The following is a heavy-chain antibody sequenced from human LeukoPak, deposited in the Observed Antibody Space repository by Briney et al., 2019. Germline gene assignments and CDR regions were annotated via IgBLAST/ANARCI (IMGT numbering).Heavy chain of an antibody. J-gene: IGHJ5*02. CDR3: ARSRGIVVVPASNWFDP. CDR1: GGTFSSYA. CDR2: IIPILGIA. D-gene: IGHD2-2*01. V-gene: IGHV1-69*04. Sequence: ASVKVSCKASGGTFSSYAISWVRQAPGQGLEWMGRIIPILGIANYAQKLQGRVTMTTDTSTSTAYMELRSLRSDDTAVYYCARSRGIVVVPASNWFDPWGQGTLVTVSS.